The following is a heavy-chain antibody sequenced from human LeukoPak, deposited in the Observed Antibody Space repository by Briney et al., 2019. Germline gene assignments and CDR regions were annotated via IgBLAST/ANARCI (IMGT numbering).Heavy chain of an antibody. D-gene: IGHD3-3*01. Sequence: GGSLGLSCAASGFTFSSYSMNWVRQAPGKGLEWVSYISSSSSTIYYADSVKGRFTISRDNAKNSLYLQMNSLRAEDTAVYYCARDLATYYDFWSGYYVHWGQGTLVTVSS. CDR2: ISSSSSTI. J-gene: IGHJ4*02. CDR3: ARDLATYYDFWSGYYVH. V-gene: IGHV3-48*01. CDR1: GFTFSSYS.